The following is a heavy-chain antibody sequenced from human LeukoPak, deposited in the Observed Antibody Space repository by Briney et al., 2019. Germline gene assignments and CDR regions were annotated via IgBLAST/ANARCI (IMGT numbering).Heavy chain of an antibody. J-gene: IGHJ6*02. V-gene: IGHV4-39*07. CDR3: ARDPMVRGDYYYGMDV. Sequence: PSETLSLTCTVSGGSISSSSYYWGWIRQPPGKGLEWIGSIYYSGSTYYNPSLKSRVTISVDTSKNQFSLKLSSVTAADTAVYYCARDPMVRGDYYYGMDVWGQGTTVTVSS. D-gene: IGHD3-10*01. CDR2: IYYSGST. CDR1: GGSISSSSYY.